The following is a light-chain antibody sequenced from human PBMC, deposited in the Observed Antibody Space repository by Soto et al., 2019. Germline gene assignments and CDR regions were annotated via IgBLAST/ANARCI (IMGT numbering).Light chain of an antibody. J-gene: IGLJ2*01. CDR2: RNN. CDR1: SSNIGSNY. Sequence: QSVLTQPPSASGTPGQRVTISCSGSSSNIGSNYVSWYQQLPGTAPKLLMYRNNLRPSGVPDRFSGSKAGTSASLAISGLRSEDEADYDCATWDDSLTAHVVFGGGTKLTVL. V-gene: IGLV1-47*01. CDR3: ATWDDSLTAHVV.